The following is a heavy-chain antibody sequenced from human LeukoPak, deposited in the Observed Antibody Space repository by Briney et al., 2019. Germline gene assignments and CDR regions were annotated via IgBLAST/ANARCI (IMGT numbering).Heavy chain of an antibody. Sequence: GGSLRLSCAASGFTFDTSALSWVRQAPGRGLEWVSSISGSGGLAYHADSVKGRFAISRDESKNSLYLQMNSLRDEDTATYYCAKSGLCVDHTCCFGALYYYYYMDVWGKGTTVTVSS. J-gene: IGHJ6*03. D-gene: IGHD2-2*01. V-gene: IGHV3-23*01. CDR2: ISGSGGLA. CDR1: GFTFDTSA. CDR3: AKSGLCVDHTCCFGALYYYYYMDV.